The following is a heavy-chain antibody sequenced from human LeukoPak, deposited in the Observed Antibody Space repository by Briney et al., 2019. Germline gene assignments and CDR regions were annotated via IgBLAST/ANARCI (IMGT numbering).Heavy chain of an antibody. D-gene: IGHD6-6*01. J-gene: IGHJ4*02. CDR3: ARRVDISSSYED. CDR1: RLTLNGAR. Sequence: GASVKVSCKVSRLTLNGARITLGRQVPGQGLQWMGWIGADNDNTNYAQIFQGRVTMTTDTSTRTVYMQLRSLTSADTAVYFCARRVDISSSYEDWGQGTLVTVSS. V-gene: IGHV1-18*01. CDR2: IGADNDNT.